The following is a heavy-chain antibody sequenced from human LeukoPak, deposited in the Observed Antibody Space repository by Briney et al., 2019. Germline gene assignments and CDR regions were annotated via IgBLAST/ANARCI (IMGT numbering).Heavy chain of an antibody. CDR2: IKRDGDEK. V-gene: IGHV3-7*01. D-gene: IGHD3-16*01. CDR1: GFTFSAYW. CDR3: ARIIHVDYTPLYYFDH. J-gene: IGHJ4*02. Sequence: QPGRSLRLSCAASGFTFSAYWMGWVRLTPGKGLEWVANIKRDGDEKYSVDSVKGRFTIFRDNAKNSLYLQMNSLKAEDTAVYYCARIIHVDYTPLYYFDHWGQGTTVTVSS.